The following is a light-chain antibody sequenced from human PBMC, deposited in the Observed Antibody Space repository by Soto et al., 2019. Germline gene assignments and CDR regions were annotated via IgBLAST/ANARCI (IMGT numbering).Light chain of an antibody. Sequence: QSVLTQSPSASASLGASVKLACTLRSGHSNYAIAWHQQQSEKGPRYLMKLNSDGSHSKGDGIPDRFSGSSSGAERYLTISSLQSEDDADYYCQTWGSGIVVFGGGTKVTVL. V-gene: IGLV4-69*01. CDR1: SGHSNYA. CDR3: QTWGSGIVV. J-gene: IGLJ2*01. CDR2: LNSDGSH.